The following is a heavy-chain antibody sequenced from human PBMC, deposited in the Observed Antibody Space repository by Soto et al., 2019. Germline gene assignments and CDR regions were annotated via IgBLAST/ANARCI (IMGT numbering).Heavy chain of an antibody. CDR1: GNIFTSQY. CDR3: FRDVGD. CDR2: INPSGGRT. V-gene: IGHV1-46*03. Sequence: QVQLVQSGAEVKKPGASVKVSCKVSGNIFTSQYMHWVRQAPGQGLEWMAMINPSGGRTSYAQMFQGRVTMTRDMSTSTVHMELSSLRSEDTAVYYCFRDVGDWGQGTLVTVSS. D-gene: IGHD3-3*01. J-gene: IGHJ4*02.